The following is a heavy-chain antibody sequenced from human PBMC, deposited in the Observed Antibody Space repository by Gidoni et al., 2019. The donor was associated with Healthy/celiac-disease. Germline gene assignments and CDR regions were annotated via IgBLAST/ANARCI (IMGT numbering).Heavy chain of an antibody. J-gene: IGHJ6*03. CDR2: TRNKANSYTT. Sequence: EVQRVESGGGLVQPGGSLRLSCEASGFTFSDHYMDGVRQAPGKGLEWVGRTRNKANSYTTEYDASVKGRFTISRDDSKNSLYLQMNSLKTEDTAVYYCARVWKDIVVVPAAIWNYYYYYYMDVWGKGTTVTVSS. D-gene: IGHD2-2*02. CDR1: GFTFSDHY. CDR3: ARVWKDIVVVPAAIWNYYYYYYMDV. V-gene: IGHV3-72*01.